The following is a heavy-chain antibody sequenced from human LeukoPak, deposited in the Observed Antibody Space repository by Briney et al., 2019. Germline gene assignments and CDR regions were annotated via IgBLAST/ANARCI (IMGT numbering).Heavy chain of an antibody. Sequence: SETLSLTRAVYGGSFSGYYWSWLRQPPGKGLEWIGEINHSGSTNYNPSLKSRVTISVDTSKNQFSLKLSSVTAADTAVYYCARTPTRGYSSSWYKSRNAFDIWGQGTMVTVSS. D-gene: IGHD6-13*01. CDR1: GGSFSGYY. V-gene: IGHV4-34*01. CDR3: ARTPTRGYSSSWYKSRNAFDI. CDR2: INHSGST. J-gene: IGHJ3*02.